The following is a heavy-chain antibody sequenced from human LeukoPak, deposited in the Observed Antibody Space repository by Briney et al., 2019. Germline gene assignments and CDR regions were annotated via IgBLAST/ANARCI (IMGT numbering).Heavy chain of an antibody. V-gene: IGHV3-7*01. J-gene: IGHJ4*02. CDR2: VKEDGTTK. CDR3: VSQEVVPR. CDR1: GASVSNYY. Sequence: PSETLSLTCSVSGASVSNYYWSWLRQTPGKGLEWVANVKEDGTTKQYVDSVKGRFTISRDNAKNSLYLQMDSLRAEDTAVYYCVSQEVVPRWGQGNLVSVSS. D-gene: IGHD2-15*01.